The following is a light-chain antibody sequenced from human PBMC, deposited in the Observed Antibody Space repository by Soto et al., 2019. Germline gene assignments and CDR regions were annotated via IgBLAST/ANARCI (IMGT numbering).Light chain of an antibody. CDR3: QSYDGSLYV. CDR1: SSNIGAGYD. V-gene: IGLV1-40*01. CDR2: GNS. Sequence: QSVLTQPPSVSGAPGQSVTISCTGSSSNIGAGYDVHWYQQFPGAAPKLLIYGNSNRPSGVPARFSGSKSGTSASLAISGLLAEDEADYYCQSYDGSLYVFGSGTKLTVL. J-gene: IGLJ1*01.